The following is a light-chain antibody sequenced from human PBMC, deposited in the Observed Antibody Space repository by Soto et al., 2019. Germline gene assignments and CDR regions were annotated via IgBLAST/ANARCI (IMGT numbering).Light chain of an antibody. J-gene: IGKJ4*01. V-gene: IGKV3-15*01. CDR1: QSISSN. CDR3: QQYNNWPRAT. CDR2: RTS. Sequence: EIVMTQSPATLSVSPGERSTLSCLAIQSISSNLAWYQQKPGQAPRLLMFRTSSRATGFPARFSGSGSGTEFNLTISSLQSEDFGVYYCQQYNNWPRATFGGGTKVDIK.